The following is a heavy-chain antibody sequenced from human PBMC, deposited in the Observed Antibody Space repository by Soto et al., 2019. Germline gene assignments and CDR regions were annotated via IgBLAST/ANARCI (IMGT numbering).Heavy chain of an antibody. Sequence: QVQLQESGPGLVKPSGTLSLTCAVSGGSISSSNWWSWVRQPPGKGLEWIGEIYHSGSTNYNPSLEGRXAXPXXQSKTPSSLQLSSAAAADTAVYYCASRWGEGRVAYWGQGTLVTVSS. V-gene: IGHV4-4*02. CDR3: ASRWGEGRVAY. CDR2: IYHSGST. D-gene: IGHD3-10*01. J-gene: IGHJ4*02. CDR1: GGSISSSNW.